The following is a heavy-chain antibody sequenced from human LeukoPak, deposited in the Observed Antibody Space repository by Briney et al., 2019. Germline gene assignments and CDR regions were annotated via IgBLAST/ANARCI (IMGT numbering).Heavy chain of an antibody. J-gene: IGHJ4*02. CDR3: PRDREDIVVVPAADQEFLY. V-gene: IGHV1-18*01. CDR1: GYTFTSYG. D-gene: IGHD2-2*01. CDR2: NCAYNGNT. Sequence: ALVKVPCKAHGYTFTSYGMSWVGQAAGQGAAGPGRNCAYNGNTNYAQKLQGRVTMTTDTSTSTDYMELRSLRSDDTAVYYCPRDREDIVVVPAADQEFLYWGQGTLVTVSS.